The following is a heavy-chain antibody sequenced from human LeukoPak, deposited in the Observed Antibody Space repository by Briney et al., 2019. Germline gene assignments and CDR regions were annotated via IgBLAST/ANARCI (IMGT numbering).Heavy chain of an antibody. CDR2: IQFDGSDE. CDR3: AKDQQLQPFHY. V-gene: IGHV3-30*02. D-gene: IGHD2-2*01. CDR1: GFIFSTYG. Sequence: GGSLRLSCAASGFIFSTYGMHWVRQAPGKGLEWVAFIQFDGSDEFYADSVKGRFTISRDNSKNTLYLQMNSLRPDDTSVYYCAKDQQLQPFHYWGQGTLVTVSS. J-gene: IGHJ4*02.